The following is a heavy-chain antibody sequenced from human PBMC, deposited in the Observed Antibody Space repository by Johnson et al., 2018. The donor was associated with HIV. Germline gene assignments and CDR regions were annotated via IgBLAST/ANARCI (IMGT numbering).Heavy chain of an antibody. D-gene: IGHD3-22*01. Sequence: VQLVESGGGLVKPGGSLRLSCAASGFTFSNAWMSWVRQAPGKGLEWVGRIKSKTASGTTDYAATVRGRITISRDDSKNTLYLQMNSLKTEDTAVYYCTTDHVTMIVVNAFDIWGQGTMVTVSS. V-gene: IGHV3-15*01. CDR2: IKSKTASGTT. CDR1: GFTFSNAW. CDR3: TTDHVTMIVVNAFDI. J-gene: IGHJ3*02.